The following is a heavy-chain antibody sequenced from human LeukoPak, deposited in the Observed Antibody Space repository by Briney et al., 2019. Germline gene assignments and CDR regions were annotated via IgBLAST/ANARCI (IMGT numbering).Heavy chain of an antibody. CDR2: IYYSGST. J-gene: IGHJ5*02. CDR1: GGSISNNY. V-gene: IGHV4-59*01. D-gene: IGHD3-10*01. CDR3: ARGATMVRGVQNWFDP. Sequence: PSETLSLTCTVSGGSISNNYWSWIRQPPGKGLEWIGYIYYSGSTNYNPSLKSRVTISVDTSKNQFSLKLSSVTAADTAVYYCARGATMVRGVQNWFDPWGQGTLVTVSS.